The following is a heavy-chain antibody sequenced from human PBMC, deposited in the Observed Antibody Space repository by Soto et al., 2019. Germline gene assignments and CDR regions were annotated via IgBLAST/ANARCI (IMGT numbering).Heavy chain of an antibody. Sequence: EVQLAESGGGLVKPGGSLRLSCAASGFTFSNDWMSWVRQAPGKGLEWVGRIKSETDGGTTDYAAPVKGRFSISRDESKKTRYLEMKSLQTEDTAVYFCTRGGGTFDYSSGRPIEDYWGQGTLVTVSS. CDR2: IKSETDGGTT. CDR1: GFTFSNDW. J-gene: IGHJ4*02. V-gene: IGHV3-15*01. D-gene: IGHD3-10*01. CDR3: TRGGGTFDYSSGRPIEDY.